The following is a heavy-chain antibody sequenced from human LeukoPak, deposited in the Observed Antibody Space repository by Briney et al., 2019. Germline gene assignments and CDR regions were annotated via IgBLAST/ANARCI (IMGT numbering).Heavy chain of an antibody. V-gene: IGHV3-23*01. Sequence: GGSLRLSCAASGFTFSSYAMSWVRQAPGKGLKWVSAISGSGDNTYYADSVKGRFTISRDNSKNTLYLQMNSLRAEDAAVYYCAKDYYGGHSYGPFDYWGQGTLVTVSS. J-gene: IGHJ4*02. CDR2: ISGSGDNT. CDR3: AKDYYGGHSYGPFDY. CDR1: GFTFSSYA. D-gene: IGHD5-18*01.